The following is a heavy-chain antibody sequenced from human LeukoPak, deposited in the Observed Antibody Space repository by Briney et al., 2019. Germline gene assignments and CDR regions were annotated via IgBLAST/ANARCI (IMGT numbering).Heavy chain of an antibody. CDR1: GGTFSSYA. Sequence: ASVKVSCKASGGTFSSYAISWVRQAPGQGLEWMGRINPNSGGTNYAQKFQGRVTMTRDTSISTAYMELSRLRSDDTAVYYCARELRAVTNYYYYYMDVWGKGTTVTVSS. CDR2: INPNSGGT. CDR3: ARELRAVTNYYYYYMDV. V-gene: IGHV1-2*06. J-gene: IGHJ6*03. D-gene: IGHD4-17*01.